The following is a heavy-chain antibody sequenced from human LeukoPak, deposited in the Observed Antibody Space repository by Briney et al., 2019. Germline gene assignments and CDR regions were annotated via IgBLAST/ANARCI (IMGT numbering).Heavy chain of an antibody. Sequence: SETLSLTCTVSGGSISSYYWSWIRQPPGKGLEWIGYIYYSGSTNYNPSLKSRVTISVDTSKNQFSLKLSSVTAADTAVYYCARGYCSGGSCYSWFDPWGQGTLVTVSS. D-gene: IGHD2-15*01. CDR3: ARGYCSGGSCYSWFDP. V-gene: IGHV4-59*01. J-gene: IGHJ5*02. CDR1: GGSISSYY. CDR2: IYYSGST.